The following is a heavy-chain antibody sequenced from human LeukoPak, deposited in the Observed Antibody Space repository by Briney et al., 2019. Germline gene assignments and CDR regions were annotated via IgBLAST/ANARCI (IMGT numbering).Heavy chain of an antibody. J-gene: IGHJ4*02. Sequence: PSQTLSLTCTVSGGSISSGDYYWGWIRQPPGKGLEWIGSIYDSGSTYYNPSLKTRVTISVDTSKNQFSLKLNSVTAADTAVYYCARARGGYDFDYWGQGTLVTVSS. V-gene: IGHV4-39*01. D-gene: IGHD5-12*01. CDR2: IYDSGST. CDR1: GGSISSGDYY. CDR3: ARARGGYDFDY.